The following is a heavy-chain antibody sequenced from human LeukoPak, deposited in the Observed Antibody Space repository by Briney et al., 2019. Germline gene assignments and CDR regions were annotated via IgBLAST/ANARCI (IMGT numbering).Heavy chain of an antibody. D-gene: IGHD3-3*01. CDR3: ARNLRDDVWSGFGSANYYMDV. Sequence: ASVKVSCKASGYTFTSYDINWVRQATGQGLEWMGWMNPNSGNTGYAQKFQGRVTMTRNTSISTPYMELSSLRSEDTAVCYCARNLRDDVWSGFGSANYYMDVWGKGTTVTVSS. CDR1: GYTFTSYD. J-gene: IGHJ6*03. V-gene: IGHV1-8*02. CDR2: MNPNSGNT.